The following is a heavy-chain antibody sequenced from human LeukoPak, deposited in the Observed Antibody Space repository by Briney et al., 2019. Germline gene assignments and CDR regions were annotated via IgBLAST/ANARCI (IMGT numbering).Heavy chain of an antibody. CDR1: GFTFSSYG. CDR3: AKVSRYYYGSGD. Sequence: GGSLRLSCAASGFTFSSYGMSWVRQAPGKGLEWVSAISGSGGSTYYADSVKGRFTISRDNSKNTLHLQMNSLRAEDTAVYYCAKVSRYYYGSGDWGQGTLVTVSS. CDR2: ISGSGGST. V-gene: IGHV3-23*01. D-gene: IGHD3-10*01. J-gene: IGHJ4*02.